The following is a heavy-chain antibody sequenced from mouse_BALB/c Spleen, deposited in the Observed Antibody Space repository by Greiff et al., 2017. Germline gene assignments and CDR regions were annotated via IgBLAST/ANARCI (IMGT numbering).Heavy chain of an antibody. J-gene: IGHJ3*01. Sequence: EGQLQQSGAELVKPGASVKLSCTASGFNIKDTYMHWVKQRPEQGLEWIGRIDPANGNTKYDPKFQGKATITADTSSNTAYLQLSSLTSEDTAVYYCARGVYYDYDVWFAYWGQGTLVTVSA. CDR1: GFNIKDTY. CDR3: ARGVYYDYDVWFAY. CDR2: IDPANGNT. D-gene: IGHD2-4*01. V-gene: IGHV14-3*02.